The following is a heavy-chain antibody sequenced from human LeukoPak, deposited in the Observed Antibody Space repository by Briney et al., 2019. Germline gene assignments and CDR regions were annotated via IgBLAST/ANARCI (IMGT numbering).Heavy chain of an antibody. Sequence: GASVKVSCKASGYTFTVCYMHWVRQAPGQGLEWVGRINPNSGGTNYAQKFQGRVTMTRDTSISTAYMELSRLRSDDTAVYYCARPLTLGFEAFDIWGQGTTVTVSS. J-gene: IGHJ3*02. CDR1: GYTFTVCY. V-gene: IGHV1-2*02. CDR2: INPNSGGT. D-gene: IGHD3-9*01. CDR3: ARPLTLGFEAFDI.